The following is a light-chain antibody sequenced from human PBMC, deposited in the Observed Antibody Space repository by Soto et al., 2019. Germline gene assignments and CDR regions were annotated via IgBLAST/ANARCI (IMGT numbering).Light chain of an antibody. CDR1: QSVSSN. CDR2: GAS. V-gene: IGKV3-15*01. Sequence: EIVMTQSPATLSVSPGERATLSCRASQSVSSNLDWYQQKPGQAPRLLIYGASTRATGIPARFSGSGSGTECTLTISSLQSEDFAVYYCQQYNNWPPLTFGGGTKVEIK. J-gene: IGKJ4*01. CDR3: QQYNNWPPLT.